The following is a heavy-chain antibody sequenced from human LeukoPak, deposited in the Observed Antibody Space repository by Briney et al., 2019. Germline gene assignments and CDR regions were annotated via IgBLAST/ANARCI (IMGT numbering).Heavy chain of an antibody. Sequence: ASVKVSCKASGYTFTGYYMHWVRQAPGQGLEWMGWINTNTGNPTYAQGFTGRFVFSLDTSVSTAYLQISSLKAEDTAVYYCARVHRRGSGRTYWYFDLWGRGTLVTVSS. V-gene: IGHV7-4-1*02. J-gene: IGHJ2*01. CDR2: INTNTGNP. CDR1: GYTFTGYY. CDR3: ARVHRRGSGRTYWYFDL. D-gene: IGHD6-19*01.